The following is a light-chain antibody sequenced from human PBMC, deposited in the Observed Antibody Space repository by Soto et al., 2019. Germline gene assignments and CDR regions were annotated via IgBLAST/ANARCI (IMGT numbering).Light chain of an antibody. Sequence: EIQMSQSPSSLSASIGDRVTITCRASQNIYQSVNWYQQKPGKAPKLLVFSASSLRSGDPSRFSGSGSGTDFTLTINTLQSEDFATYYCQQAFSPLPITFGQGTRLEIK. CDR2: SAS. V-gene: IGKV1-39*01. CDR1: QNIYQS. J-gene: IGKJ5*01. CDR3: QQAFSPLPIT.